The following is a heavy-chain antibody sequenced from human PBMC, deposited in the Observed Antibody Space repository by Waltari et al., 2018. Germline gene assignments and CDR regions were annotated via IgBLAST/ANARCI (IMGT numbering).Heavy chain of an antibody. J-gene: IGHJ3*02. Sequence: QVQLQESGPGLVKPSETLSLTCAVSGSSISSGYYWGWIRQPPGKGLEWIGSIYHSGGTYYNPSLKSRVTRSVDTSKNQFSLKLSAVTAADTAVYYCARPVSRVMVRTFEIWGQGTMVTVSS. V-gene: IGHV4-38-2*01. CDR1: GSSISSGYY. CDR3: ARPVSRVMVRTFEI. D-gene: IGHD5-18*01. CDR2: IYHSGGT.